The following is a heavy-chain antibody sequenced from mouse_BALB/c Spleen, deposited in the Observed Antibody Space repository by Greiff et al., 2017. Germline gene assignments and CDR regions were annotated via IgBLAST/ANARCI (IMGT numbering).Heavy chain of an antibody. D-gene: IGHD1-1*01. CDR1: GYTFTSYV. V-gene: IGHV1-14*01. Sequence: VQLQQSGPELVKPGASVKMSCKASGYTFTSYVMHWVKQKPGQGLEWIGYINPYNDGTKYNEKFKGKATLTSDKSSSTACMELSSLTSEDSAVYYCARQYGDYAMDDWGQGTSVTVSS. CDR3: ARQYGDYAMDD. J-gene: IGHJ4*01. CDR2: INPYNDGT.